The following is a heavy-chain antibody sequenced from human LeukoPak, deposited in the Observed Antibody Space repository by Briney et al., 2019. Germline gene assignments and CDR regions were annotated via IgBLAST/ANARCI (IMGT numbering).Heavy chain of an antibody. Sequence: GGSLRLSCAASGFTFSSYGMHWVRQAPGKGLEWVAVIWYDGSNKYYADSVKGRFTISRDNSKNTLYLQMNSLRAEDTAVYYCASGDSSGYYWGGDYWGQGTLVTVSS. D-gene: IGHD3-22*01. CDR1: GFTFSSYG. CDR2: IWYDGSNK. J-gene: IGHJ4*02. V-gene: IGHV3-33*08. CDR3: ASGDSSGYYWGGDY.